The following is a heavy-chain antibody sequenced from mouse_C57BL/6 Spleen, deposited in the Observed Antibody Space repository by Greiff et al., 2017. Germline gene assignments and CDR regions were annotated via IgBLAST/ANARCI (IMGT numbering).Heavy chain of an antibody. V-gene: IGHV5-4*03. J-gene: IGHJ1*03. CDR1: GFTFSSYA. Sequence: EVKLVESGGGLVKPGGSLKLSCAASGFTFSSYAMSWVRQTPEKRLEWVATISDGGSYTYYPDNVKGRFTISRDNAKNNLYLQMSHLKSEDTAMYYCARGDGYFDGWGTGTTVTVSS. CDR3: ARGDGYFDG. D-gene: IGHD2-3*01. CDR2: ISDGGSYT.